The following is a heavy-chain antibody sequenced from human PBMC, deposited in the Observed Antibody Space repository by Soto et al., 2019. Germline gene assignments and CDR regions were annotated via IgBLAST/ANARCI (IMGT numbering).Heavy chain of an antibody. D-gene: IGHD2-15*01. Sequence: PSETLSLTCTVSGGSISSYYWSWIRQPPGKGLEWIGYIYYSGSTNYTPSLKSRVTISVDTSKNQFSLKLSSVTAADTAVYYCARVLLSRGWTRNWFDPWGQGTLVTVSS. V-gene: IGHV4-59*01. CDR3: ARVLLSRGWTRNWFDP. J-gene: IGHJ5*02. CDR2: IYYSGST. CDR1: GGSISSYY.